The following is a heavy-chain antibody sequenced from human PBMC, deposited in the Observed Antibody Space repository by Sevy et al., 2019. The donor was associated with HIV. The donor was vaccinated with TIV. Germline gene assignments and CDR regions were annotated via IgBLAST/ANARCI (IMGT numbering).Heavy chain of an antibody. CDR3: ARWSIAARGWFDP. D-gene: IGHD6-6*01. Sequence: SETLSLTCTVSGGSISSSSYYWGWIRQPPGKGLEWIGSIYYSGSTYYNPSLKSRVTISVDTSKNQFSLKLSSVTAADTAVYYCARWSIAARGWFDPWGQGTLVTVSS. CDR2: IYYSGST. V-gene: IGHV4-39*01. J-gene: IGHJ5*02. CDR1: GGSISSSSYY.